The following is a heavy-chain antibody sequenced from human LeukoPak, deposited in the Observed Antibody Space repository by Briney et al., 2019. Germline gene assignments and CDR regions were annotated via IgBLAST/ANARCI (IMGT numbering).Heavy chain of an antibody. V-gene: IGHV3-23*01. CDR3: ANWGPFGPDDVMDY. J-gene: IGHJ4*02. CDR1: GFTFSSYA. CDR2: VSGSGGST. Sequence: SGGSLRLCCAASGFTFSSYAMSWVRQAPGKGLEWVSAVSGSGGSTYYADSVKGRFTISRDNSKNTLYLQMNSLRAEDTAVYYCANWGPFGPDDVMDYWGQGTLVTVSS. D-gene: IGHD3/OR15-3a*01.